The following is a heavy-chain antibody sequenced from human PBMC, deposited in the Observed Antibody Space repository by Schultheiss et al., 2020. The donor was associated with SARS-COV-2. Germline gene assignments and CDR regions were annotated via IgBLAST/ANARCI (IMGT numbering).Heavy chain of an antibody. V-gene: IGHV1-69*06. CDR2: IIPIFGTA. CDR1: GGTFSSYA. CDR3: ARGGLGADYAVTTVDY. Sequence: SVKVSCKASGGTFSSYAISWVRQAPGQGLEWMGGIIPIFGTANYAQKFQGRVTITADKSTSTAYMELSSLRAEDTAVYYCARGGLGADYAVTTVDYWGQGTLVTVSS. D-gene: IGHD4-17*01. J-gene: IGHJ4*02.